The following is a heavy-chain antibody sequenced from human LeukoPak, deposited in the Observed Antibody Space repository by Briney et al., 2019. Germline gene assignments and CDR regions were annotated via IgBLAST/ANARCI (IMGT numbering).Heavy chain of an antibody. CDR2: ISGSGGST. CDR1: GFTFSSYA. V-gene: IGHV3-23*01. Sequence: QAGGSPRLSCAASGFTFSSYAMSWVRQAPGKGLEWVSAISGSGGSTYYADYVKGRFTISRDNSKNTLYLQMNSLRAEDTAVYYCAKSGITMVRGVGYFDYWGQGTLVTVSS. CDR3: AKSGITMVRGVGYFDY. J-gene: IGHJ4*02. D-gene: IGHD3-10*01.